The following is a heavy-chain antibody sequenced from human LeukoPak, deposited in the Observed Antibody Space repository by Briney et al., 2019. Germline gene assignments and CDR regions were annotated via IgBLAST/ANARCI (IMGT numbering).Heavy chain of an antibody. Sequence: PGGSLRLSCAASGFTFSSYCMHWVRQAPGKGLEWVAVISYDGSNKYYAASVKGRFTIYRENSKNTLYLQMNSLRAEDTAVYYCAKGQGNWFDPWGQGALVTASS. CDR3: AKGQGNWFDP. CDR1: GFTFSSYC. CDR2: ISYDGSNK. J-gene: IGHJ5*02. V-gene: IGHV3-30*18.